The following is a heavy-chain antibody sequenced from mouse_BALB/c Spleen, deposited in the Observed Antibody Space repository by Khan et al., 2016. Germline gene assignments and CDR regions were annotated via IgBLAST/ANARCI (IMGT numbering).Heavy chain of an antibody. Sequence: QIQLVQSGAELKKPGETVKISCKASGYTFTNYGMNWVKQAPGKGLKWMGWINTNTGEPTYAEEFKGRFAFSLETSASTAYLQINNLKNEDTATYFCARDGYFYFDYWGQGTTLTVSS. CDR2: INTNTGEP. CDR1: GYTFTNYG. J-gene: IGHJ2*01. D-gene: IGHD2-3*01. V-gene: IGHV9-3*02. CDR3: ARDGYFYFDY.